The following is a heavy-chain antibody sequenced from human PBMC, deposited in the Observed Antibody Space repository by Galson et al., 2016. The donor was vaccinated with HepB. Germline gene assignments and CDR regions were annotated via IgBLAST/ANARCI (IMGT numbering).Heavy chain of an antibody. V-gene: IGHV3-7*05. CDR3: ARRRGSGCHDY. CDR2: KKQDGSEE. J-gene: IGHJ4*02. CDR1: GFTLSRYW. D-gene: IGHD3-10*01. Sequence: SLRLSCAASGFTLSRYWMSWVRQAPGKGLEWVANKKQDGSEEYYVDSVKGRFTISRDNAKNSLYLQMNSLRAEDTAVYYGARRRGSGCHDYWGQGTLVTVSS.